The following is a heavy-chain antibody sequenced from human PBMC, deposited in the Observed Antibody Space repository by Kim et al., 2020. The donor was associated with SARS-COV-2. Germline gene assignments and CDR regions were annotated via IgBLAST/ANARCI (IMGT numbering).Heavy chain of an antibody. CDR1: GFTSSRYA. V-gene: IGHV3-23*01. Sequence: GGSLRLSCAASGFTSSRYAMTWVRQAPGKGLEWLSTISISGESTFYADSVKGRFTISRDHSNNTVVLQMNSLRAEDTAVYFCAKVLYGFDYWGQGTLVTV. CDR3: AKVLYGFDY. J-gene: IGHJ4*02. CDR2: ISISGEST. D-gene: IGHD3-16*01.